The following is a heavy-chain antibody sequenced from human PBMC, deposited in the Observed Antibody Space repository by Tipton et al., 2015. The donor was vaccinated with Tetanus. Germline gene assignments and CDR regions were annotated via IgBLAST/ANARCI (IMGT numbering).Heavy chain of an antibody. V-gene: IGHV4-4*07. Sequence: TLSLTCTVSGVSMIDSYWNWIRQPAGKGLEWIGRIYSSGTTNYDPSLRGRVTMSIDTSKNRFSLKLDSVTAADTAIYYCARVLPVNRAGWGQGTLVTVSS. CDR2: IYSSGTT. J-gene: IGHJ4*02. CDR1: GVSMIDSY. CDR3: ARVLPVNRAG. D-gene: IGHD4-17*01.